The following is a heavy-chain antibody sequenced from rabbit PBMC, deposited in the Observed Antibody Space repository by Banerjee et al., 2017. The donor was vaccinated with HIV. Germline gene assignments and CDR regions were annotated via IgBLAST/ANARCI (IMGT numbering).Heavy chain of an antibody. CDR3: ARADYYTRGYADDLDL. CDR2: IHAGSSGST. V-gene: IGHV1S40*01. D-gene: IGHD6-1*01. CDR1: GFSISSDYD. J-gene: IGHJ4*01. Sequence: QSLEESGGDLVKPGASLTLTCTASGFSISSDYDMCWVRQAPGKGLEWIGCIHAGSSGSTYYASWAKGRFTITRSTSLNTVTLQMTSLTAADTATYFCARADYYTRGYADDLDLWGPGTLVTVS.